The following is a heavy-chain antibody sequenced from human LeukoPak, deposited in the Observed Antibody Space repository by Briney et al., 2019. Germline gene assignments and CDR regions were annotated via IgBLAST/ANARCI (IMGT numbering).Heavy chain of an antibody. CDR3: ARSYSNYDYFDY. D-gene: IGHD4-11*01. V-gene: IGHV5-51*01. CDR1: GFTFGDYA. Sequence: PGGSPRLSCTASGFTFGDYAMSWFRQMPGKGLEWMGIIYPGDSDTRYSPSFQGQVTISADKSISTAYLQWSSLKASDTAMYYCARSYSNYDYFDYWGQGTLVTVSS. J-gene: IGHJ4*02. CDR2: IYPGDSDT.